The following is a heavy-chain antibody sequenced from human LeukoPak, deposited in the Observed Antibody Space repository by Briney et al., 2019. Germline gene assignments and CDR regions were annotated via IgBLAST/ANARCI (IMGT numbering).Heavy chain of an antibody. V-gene: IGHV1-8*01. CDR2: KNPNSGRT. CDR3: ARGPVSSHGMDV. Sequence: ASVKVSCKASGYTFTIYDINWVRQATGQGLEWMGFKNPNSGRTGFAQKFQGRFTMTTDTSISTAYMELSSLTSEDTAVYYCARGPVSSHGMDVWGQGTTVTVSS. CDR1: GYTFTIYD. J-gene: IGHJ6*02.